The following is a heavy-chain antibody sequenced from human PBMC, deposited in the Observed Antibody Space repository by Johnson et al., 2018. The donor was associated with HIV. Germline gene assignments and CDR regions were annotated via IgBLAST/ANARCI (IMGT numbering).Heavy chain of an antibody. CDR3: AGKTGYDAFDM. CDR2: IYSGGST. CDR1: GFTVSSNY. J-gene: IGHJ3*02. V-gene: IGHV3-66*02. D-gene: IGHD3-9*01. Sequence: VQLVESGGGLVQPGGSLRLSCAASGFTVSSNYMSWVRQAPRKGLEWVSVIYSGGSTYYADSVKGRFTISRDNSRNTLYLQMNSLRVEDTAVYFCAGKTGYDAFDMWGQGTMVTVSS.